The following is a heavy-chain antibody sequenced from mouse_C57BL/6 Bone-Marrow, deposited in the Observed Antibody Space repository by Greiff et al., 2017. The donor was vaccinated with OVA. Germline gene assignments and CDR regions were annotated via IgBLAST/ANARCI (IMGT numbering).Heavy chain of an antibody. CDR1: GYTFTSYW. J-gene: IGHJ4*01. CDR2: IYPGSGST. D-gene: IGHD2-2*01. Sequence: QVQLQQPGAELVKPGASVKMSCKASGYTFTSYWITWVKQRPGQGLEWIGDIYPGSGSTNYNEKFKSKATLTVDTPSSTAYMQLSSLTSEDAAVYYCARNGYDDGYWGQGTSVTVSS. CDR3: ARNGYDDGY. V-gene: IGHV1-55*01.